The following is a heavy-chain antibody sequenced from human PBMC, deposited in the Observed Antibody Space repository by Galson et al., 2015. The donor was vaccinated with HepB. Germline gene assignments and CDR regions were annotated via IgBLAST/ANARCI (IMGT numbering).Heavy chain of an antibody. Sequence: SLRLSCAASGFTFSSYAMSWVRQAPGKGLEWVSAISGSGGSTYYADSVKGRFTISRDNSKNTLYLQMNSLRAEDTAVYYCAKVDSGSPPAPHYFDYWGQGTLVTVSS. CDR3: AKVDSGSPPAPHYFDY. CDR1: GFTFSSYA. CDR2: ISGSGGST. J-gene: IGHJ4*02. V-gene: IGHV3-23*01. D-gene: IGHD1-26*01.